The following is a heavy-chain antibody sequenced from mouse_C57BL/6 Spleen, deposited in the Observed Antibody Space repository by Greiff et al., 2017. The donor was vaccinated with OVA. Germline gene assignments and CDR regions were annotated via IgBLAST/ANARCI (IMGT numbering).Heavy chain of an antibody. J-gene: IGHJ2*01. CDR2: INPYNGGT. V-gene: IGHV1-19*01. D-gene: IGHD1-1*01. CDR1: GYTFTDYY. CDR3: ARDYYGTHYFDY. Sequence: EVQLQQSGPVLVKPGASVKMSCKASGYTFTDYYMNWVKQSHGKSLEWIGVINPYNGGTSYNQKFKGKATLTVDKSSSTAYMELNSLTSEDSAVYYCARDYYGTHYFDYWGQGTTLTVSS.